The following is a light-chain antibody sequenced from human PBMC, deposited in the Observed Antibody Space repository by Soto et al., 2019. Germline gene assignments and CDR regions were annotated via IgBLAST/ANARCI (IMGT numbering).Light chain of an antibody. Sequence: DIQLTQSQSFLSASFVDRVLTSPRASHGTSSHLGWYQQKPGKAPQLLMYDASTLQSGVPSRFSGSGSGTEFTLTISSLQPEDFATYYCQQLNSYPLTFGGGTKVDIK. CDR1: HGTSSH. CDR2: DAS. J-gene: IGKJ4*01. CDR3: QQLNSYPLT. V-gene: IGKV1-9*01.